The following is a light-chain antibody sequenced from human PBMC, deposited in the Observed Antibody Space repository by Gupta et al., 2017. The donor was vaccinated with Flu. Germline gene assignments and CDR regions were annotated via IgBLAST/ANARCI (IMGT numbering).Light chain of an antibody. V-gene: IGKV2-30*01. Sequence: VDQASAISRCTIHSLVNSDINTYLNWYQQRPGQSPKLLIYKVSILDSGVPDRLSGSGSGTDFTLNISSLQAEDVAIYYCMQCAHFPRTFGPGTKVDIK. J-gene: IGKJ3*01. CDR3: MQCAHFPRT. CDR2: KVS. CDR1: HSLVNSDINTY.